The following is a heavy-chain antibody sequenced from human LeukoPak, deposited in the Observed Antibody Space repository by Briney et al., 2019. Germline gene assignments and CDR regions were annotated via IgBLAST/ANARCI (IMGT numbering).Heavy chain of an antibody. Sequence: GGSLRLSCAASGFTFSSYAMSWVRQAPGKGLEWVSAISGSGGSTYYADSVKGRFTISRDNSKNTLYLQMNSLRAEDTAVYYCARVPDYYDSSGYVTWGQGTLVTVSS. CDR1: GFTFSSYA. CDR3: ARVPDYYDSSGYVT. J-gene: IGHJ4*02. V-gene: IGHV3-23*01. CDR2: ISGSGGST. D-gene: IGHD3-22*01.